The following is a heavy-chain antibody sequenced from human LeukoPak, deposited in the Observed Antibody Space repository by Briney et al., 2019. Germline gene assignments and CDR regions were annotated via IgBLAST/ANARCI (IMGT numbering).Heavy chain of an antibody. Sequence: GGSLRLSCAASGFTFSSYSKNWVRQAPGKGLEWVSSISSSSSYIYYADSVKGRFTISRDNAKNSLYLQMNSLRAEDTAVYYCARGLVQLQLIYNWFDPWGQGTLVTVSS. CDR1: GFTFSSYS. CDR3: ARGLVQLQLIYNWFDP. CDR2: ISSSSSYI. V-gene: IGHV3-21*01. J-gene: IGHJ5*02. D-gene: IGHD6-13*01.